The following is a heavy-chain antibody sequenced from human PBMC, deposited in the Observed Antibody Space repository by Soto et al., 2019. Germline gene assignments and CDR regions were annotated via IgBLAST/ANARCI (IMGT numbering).Heavy chain of an antibody. J-gene: IGHJ4*02. D-gene: IGHD3-10*01. V-gene: IGHV4-39*01. CDR2: IHHSGST. CDR1: GGSIYSSSHF. CDR3: ARRAWIGTYYFEN. Sequence: PSETLSLTCTVSGGSIYSSSHFWGWIRQPPGKGLEWIGSIHHSGSTYYNPSLKSRVTISVDTSKSQISLKLSSVTAADTAVFYCARRAWIGTYYFENWGQGTRVTVSS.